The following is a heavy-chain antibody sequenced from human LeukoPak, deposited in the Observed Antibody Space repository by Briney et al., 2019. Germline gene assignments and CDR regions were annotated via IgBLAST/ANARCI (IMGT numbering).Heavy chain of an antibody. V-gene: IGHV3-53*01. CDR1: GFTVNTNY. CDR2: IYSGGST. Sequence: GGTLRLSCAASGFTVNTNYMNWVRQAPGKGLEWVSAIYSGGSTYYADSVKGRFTISRDNSKNTLYLQMNSLRAEDTAGYYCARGSTSSARSHFDYWGLGTLVTVSS. CDR3: ARGSTSSARSHFDY. J-gene: IGHJ4*02. D-gene: IGHD2-2*01.